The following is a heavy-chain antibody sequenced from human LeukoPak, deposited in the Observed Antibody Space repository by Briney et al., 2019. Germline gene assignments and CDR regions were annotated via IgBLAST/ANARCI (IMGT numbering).Heavy chain of an antibody. CDR3: ARDYYDSSGYLNY. CDR2: INAYNGDT. J-gene: IGHJ4*02. Sequence: ASVKVSCKASGYTFNTYSITWVRQAPGQGLEWMGLINAYNGDTNYAQKFQGRVTMTRDTSISTAYMELSRLRSDDTAVYYCARDYYDSSGYLNYWGQGTLVTVSS. D-gene: IGHD3-22*01. V-gene: IGHV1-2*02. CDR1: GYTFNTYS.